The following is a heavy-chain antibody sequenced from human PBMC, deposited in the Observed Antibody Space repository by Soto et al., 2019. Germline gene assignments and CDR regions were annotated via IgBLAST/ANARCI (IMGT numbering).Heavy chain of an antibody. CDR3: ARLEGLATISYYFDF. J-gene: IGHJ4*02. D-gene: IGHD3-9*01. V-gene: IGHV4-39*01. CDR1: GDSINSDKYY. Sequence: SETLSLTCSVSGDSINSDKYYWGWIRQPPGKGLEWIGSIYFRGNTYYNPSLQTRVTISLDKSKSQFSLKLNSATAADSAVYFCARLEGLATISYYFDFWGQGALVTVSS. CDR2: IYFRGNT.